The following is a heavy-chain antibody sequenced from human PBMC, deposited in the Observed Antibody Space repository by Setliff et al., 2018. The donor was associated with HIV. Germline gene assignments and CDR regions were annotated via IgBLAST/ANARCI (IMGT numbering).Heavy chain of an antibody. CDR1: GGSIGSGSYY. Sequence: PSETLSLTCTVSGGSIGSGSYYWSWIRQSPGKGLEWIGEINHSGRTKYSPSLRSRVSISVDTSKTQFSLKLSSVTAADTAVYYCARDRGNDSRNYYYYMDVWGKGTTVTVSS. J-gene: IGHJ6*03. CDR3: ARDRGNDSRNYYYYMDV. D-gene: IGHD3-22*01. CDR2: INHSGRT. V-gene: IGHV4-39*07.